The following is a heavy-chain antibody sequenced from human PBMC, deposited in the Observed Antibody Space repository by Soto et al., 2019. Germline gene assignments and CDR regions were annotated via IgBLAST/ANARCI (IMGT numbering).Heavy chain of an antibody. J-gene: IGHJ4*02. CDR3: ARGGTKYYDFWSGYPTIDY. V-gene: IGHV4-59*01. D-gene: IGHD3-3*01. CDR1: GGSISSYY. CDR2: IYYSGST. Sequence: SETLSLTCTVSGGSISSYYWSWIRQPPGKGLEWIGYIYYSGSTNYNPSLKSRVTISVDTSKNQFSLKLSSVTAADTAVYYCARGGTKYYDFWSGYPTIDYWGQGTLVTVPQ.